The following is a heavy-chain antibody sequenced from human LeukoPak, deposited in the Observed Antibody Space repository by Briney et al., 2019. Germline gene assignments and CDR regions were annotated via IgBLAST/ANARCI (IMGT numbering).Heavy chain of an antibody. Sequence: GGSLRLSCAASGFTFSTYWMHWVRQAPGKGLVWVSRINSDGSTTNYADSVKGRFTISRDNAKNTLYLQMNSLRAEDTAVYYCAKDSDQLLWGFDPWGQGTLVTVSS. J-gene: IGHJ5*02. D-gene: IGHD2-2*01. CDR2: INSDGSTT. CDR3: AKDSDQLLWGFDP. CDR1: GFTFSTYW. V-gene: IGHV3-74*01.